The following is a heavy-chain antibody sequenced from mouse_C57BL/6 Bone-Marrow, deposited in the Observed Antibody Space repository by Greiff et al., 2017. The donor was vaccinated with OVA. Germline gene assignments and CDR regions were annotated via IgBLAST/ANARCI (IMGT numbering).Heavy chain of an antibody. CDR3: AYGYHWYFDV. V-gene: IGHV1-19*01. D-gene: IGHD2-2*01. CDR1: GYTFTDYY. J-gene: IGHJ1*03. CDR2: INPYNGGT. Sequence: EVQLQQSGPVLVKPGASVKMSCKASGYTFTDYYMNWVKQSHGKSLEWIGVINPYNGGTSYNQKFKGKATLTVDKSSSTAYMELNSLTSEDSAVYYCAYGYHWYFDVWGTGTTVTVSS.